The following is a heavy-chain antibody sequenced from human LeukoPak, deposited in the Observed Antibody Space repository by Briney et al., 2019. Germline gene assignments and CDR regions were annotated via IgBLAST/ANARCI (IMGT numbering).Heavy chain of an antibody. D-gene: IGHD2-2*01. CDR2: ISAYSGNT. CDR3: ARDIATVVHQD. CDR1: GYTFPNYG. J-gene: IGHJ4*02. V-gene: IGHV1-18*01. Sequence: ASVKVSCKASGYTFPNYGITWVRQAPGQGLEWMGWISAYSGNTNYVQKFQRRVTMATDASTSTAYMELRSLRSDDTAVYYCARDIATVVHQDWGQGTLVTVSS.